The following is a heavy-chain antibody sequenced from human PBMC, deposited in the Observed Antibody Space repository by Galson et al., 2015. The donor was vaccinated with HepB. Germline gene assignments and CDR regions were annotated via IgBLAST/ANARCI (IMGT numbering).Heavy chain of an antibody. CDR3: ARISSGYHFDY. Sequence: SVKVSCKASGYTFTTFYIHWVRQAPGQGLEWMGVVNPNGGSTIYAQQFQGRVTMTADTSTSTVFMELSSLRSEDTVIYYCARISSGYHFDYWGQGTLVTVSS. CDR2: VNPNGGST. V-gene: IGHV1-46*01. J-gene: IGHJ4*02. D-gene: IGHD3-22*01. CDR1: GYTFTTFY.